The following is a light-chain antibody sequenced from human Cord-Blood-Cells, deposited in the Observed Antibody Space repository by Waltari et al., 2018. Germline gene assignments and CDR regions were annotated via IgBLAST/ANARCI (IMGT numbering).Light chain of an antibody. Sequence: EIVLTQSTATLSLSPGDRATLSCRASQSVSSYLAWYQQKPGEAPRLSIYDAANRASGIPSRCSGSVSGRGFTLTITSLEPEDFAGYYCQPRSNWLSFGGGTRVVIK. CDR1: QSVSSY. J-gene: IGKJ4*01. CDR2: DAA. CDR3: QPRSNWLS. V-gene: IGKV3-11*02.